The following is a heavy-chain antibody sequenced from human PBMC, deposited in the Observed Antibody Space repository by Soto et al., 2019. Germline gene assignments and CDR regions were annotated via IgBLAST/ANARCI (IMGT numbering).Heavy chain of an antibody. CDR1: GFTFSGSA. Sequence: GGSLRLSCSASGFTFSGSAMHWVRPASGKGLEWVGRIRNKANNYATAYAASVKGRFTISRDDSKNTAYLQMNSLKTEDTAVYYCTASAYDTFLDYYAQGSLVTVSS. J-gene: IGHJ4*02. D-gene: IGHD5-12*01. CDR2: IRNKANNYAT. V-gene: IGHV3-73*01. CDR3: TASAYDTFLDY.